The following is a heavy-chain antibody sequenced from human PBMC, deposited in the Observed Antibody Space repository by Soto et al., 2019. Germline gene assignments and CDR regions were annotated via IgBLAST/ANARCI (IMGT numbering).Heavy chain of an antibody. CDR3: ARADRYYDFWSGYSRGAFDI. Sequence: GGSLRLSCAASGFTFDDYGMSWVRQAPGKGLEWVSGINWNGGSTGYADSVKGRFTISRDNAKNSLYLQMNSLRAEDTALYHCARADRYYDFWSGYSRGAFDIWGQGTMVTVSS. D-gene: IGHD3-3*01. CDR2: INWNGGST. V-gene: IGHV3-20*01. J-gene: IGHJ3*02. CDR1: GFTFDDYG.